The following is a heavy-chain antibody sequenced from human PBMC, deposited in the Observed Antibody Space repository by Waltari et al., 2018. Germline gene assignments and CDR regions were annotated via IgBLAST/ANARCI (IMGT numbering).Heavy chain of an antibody. J-gene: IGHJ4*02. Sequence: EVHLVQSGAEVKKPGESLRISCKASGYSFSDKWIGWVRQMAGKGLEWMGTIYPSDSDTRYSPSFQGQVTISIDKSITTAYLQWSSLKTSDTAMYYCVRRGDGYSYVDFWGQGTLVIVSS. D-gene: IGHD5-18*01. CDR1: GYSFSDKW. CDR3: VRRGDGYSYVDF. V-gene: IGHV5-51*01. CDR2: IYPSDSDT.